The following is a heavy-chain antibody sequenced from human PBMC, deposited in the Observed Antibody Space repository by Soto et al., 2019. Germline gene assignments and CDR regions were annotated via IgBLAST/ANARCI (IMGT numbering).Heavy chain of an antibody. Sequence: QVQLVQSGAEVKKPGASVKLSCRTSGYTLTHYIHWVRQAPGQGLEWLAIINPASGSTNYAQDFQGRVTLTMDTSTTTVYMELSGLRAEDTAIFYCARDLAAGDYWGQGTLVTVSS. J-gene: IGHJ4*02. D-gene: IGHD6-13*01. CDR1: GYTLTHY. CDR2: INPASGST. V-gene: IGHV1-46*01. CDR3: ARDLAAGDY.